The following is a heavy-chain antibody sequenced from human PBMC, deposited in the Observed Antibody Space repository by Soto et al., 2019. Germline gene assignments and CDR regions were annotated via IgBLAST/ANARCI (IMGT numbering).Heavy chain of an antibody. V-gene: IGHV4-59*01. J-gene: IGHJ4*02. D-gene: IGHD7-27*01. CDR2: IYYSGST. CDR1: GGSISSYY. Sequence: QVQLQESGPGLVKPSETLSLTCTVSGGSISSYYWSWIRQPPGKGLEWIGYIYYSGSTDYDPSLKSRVTISVDTSTNQFSLKLSSVTAADTAVYYCARRWGTYFDFWGQGTLVTVSS. CDR3: ARRWGTYFDF.